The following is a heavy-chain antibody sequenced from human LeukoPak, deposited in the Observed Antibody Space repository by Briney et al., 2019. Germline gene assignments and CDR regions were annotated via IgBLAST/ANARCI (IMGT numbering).Heavy chain of an antibody. Sequence: GSLRLSCAASGFTFSTYSMNWVRQAPGKGLEWVSSISSSSSYIYYAYSVKGRFTISRDNAKNSLYLQMNSLRAEDTAVYYCAREDGFSGAFDIWGQGTMVTVSS. V-gene: IGHV3-21*01. D-gene: IGHD3-3*02. CDR2: ISSSSSYI. CDR1: GFTFSTYS. CDR3: AREDGFSGAFDI. J-gene: IGHJ3*02.